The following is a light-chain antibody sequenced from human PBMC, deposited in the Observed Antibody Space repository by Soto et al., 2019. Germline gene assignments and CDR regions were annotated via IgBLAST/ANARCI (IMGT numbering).Light chain of an antibody. V-gene: IGKV1-39*01. J-gene: IGKJ5*01. Sequence: DIHMTQSPSSLSASVGYSFTITCRASQTISRYLNWFQQKPGKAPKLLIYAASTLQGGVPSRFRGSGSGTDFTLTISSLQPEDFETYFCQQLHGYPTTFGQGTRLEIK. CDR3: QQLHGYPTT. CDR2: AAS. CDR1: QTISRY.